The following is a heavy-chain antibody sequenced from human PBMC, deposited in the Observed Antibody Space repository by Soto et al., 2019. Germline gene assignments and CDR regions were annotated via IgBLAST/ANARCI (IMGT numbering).Heavy chain of an antibody. CDR1: AFTFSSYA. J-gene: IGHJ4*02. V-gene: IGHV3-23*01. Sequence: GGSLRLSCAASAFTFSSYAMSWVRQAPGKGLEWVSAISGSGGSTYYADSVKGRFTISRDDSKNTLYLQMNSLKTEDTAVYYCTTDHPDYWGQGTLVTVSS. CDR2: ISGSGGST. CDR3: TTDHPDY.